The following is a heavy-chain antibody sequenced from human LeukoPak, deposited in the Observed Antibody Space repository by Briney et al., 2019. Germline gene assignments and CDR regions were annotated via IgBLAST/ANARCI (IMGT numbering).Heavy chain of an antibody. CDR1: GGSISSGRYY. Sequence: PSETLSLTCTVSGGSISSGRYYWSWIRQPAGKGLEWIGRIYTSGSTNYNPSLKSRATISVDTSKNQFSLKLSSVTAADTAVYYCARDRDSGYDYSYYYYYMDVWGKGTTVAISS. J-gene: IGHJ6*03. D-gene: IGHD5-12*01. CDR3: ARDRDSGYDYSYYYYYMDV. V-gene: IGHV4-61*02. CDR2: IYTSGST.